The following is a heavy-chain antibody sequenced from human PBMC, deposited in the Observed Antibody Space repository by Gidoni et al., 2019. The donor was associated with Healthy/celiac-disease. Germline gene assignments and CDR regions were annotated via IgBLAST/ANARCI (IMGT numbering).Heavy chain of an antibody. Sequence: QVQLQESGPGLVKPSETLSLTCTVSGGSVSSGSYYWSWIRQPPGKGLEWIGYIYYSGSTNYNPSLKSRVTISVDTSKNQFSLKLSSVTAADTAVYYCASSAYGDYDYWGQGTLVTVSS. D-gene: IGHD4-17*01. J-gene: IGHJ4*02. V-gene: IGHV4-61*01. CDR2: IYYSGST. CDR1: GGSVSSGSYY. CDR3: ASSAYGDYDY.